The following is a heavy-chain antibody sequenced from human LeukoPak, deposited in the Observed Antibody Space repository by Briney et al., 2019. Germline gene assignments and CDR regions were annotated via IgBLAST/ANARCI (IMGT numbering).Heavy chain of an antibody. CDR2: IKQDGSEK. CDR3: ARDLYNWNPSFIDP. V-gene: IGHV3-7*01. D-gene: IGHD1-20*01. Sequence: QPGGSLRLSCAASGFTFSSYWMHWVRQAPGKGLEWVANIKQDGSEKYYVDSVKGRFTISRDNAKNSLYLQMNSLRAEDTAVYYCARDLYNWNPSFIDPWGQGTLVTVSS. CDR1: GFTFSSYW. J-gene: IGHJ5*02.